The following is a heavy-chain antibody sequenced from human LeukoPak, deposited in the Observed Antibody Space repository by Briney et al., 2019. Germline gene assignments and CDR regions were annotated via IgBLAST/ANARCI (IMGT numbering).Heavy chain of an antibody. CDR2: ISSSSSYI. CDR3: ARDRYYYDSSGSPFDY. V-gene: IGHV3-21*01. J-gene: IGHJ4*02. D-gene: IGHD3-22*01. CDR1: GFTFSSYR. Sequence: GGSLRLSCAASGFTFSSYRMNWVRQAPGKGLEWVSSISSSSSYIYYADSVKGRFTISRDNAKNSLYLQMNSLRAEDTAVYYCARDRYYYDSSGSPFDYWGQGTLVTVSS.